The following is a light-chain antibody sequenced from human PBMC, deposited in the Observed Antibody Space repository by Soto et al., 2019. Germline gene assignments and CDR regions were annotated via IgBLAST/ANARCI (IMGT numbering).Light chain of an antibody. V-gene: IGLV1-40*01. CDR2: GNS. CDR1: SSNIGAGYD. CDR3: QCYESSLSGSV. J-gene: IGLJ3*02. Sequence: QSVLTQPPSVSGAPGQRVTISCTGSSSNIGAGYDVHWYQQLPGTAPKLLIHGNSNRPSGVPNRFSGSKSGTSASLAITGLQAEDEADYYCQCYESSLSGSVFGGGTKLTVL.